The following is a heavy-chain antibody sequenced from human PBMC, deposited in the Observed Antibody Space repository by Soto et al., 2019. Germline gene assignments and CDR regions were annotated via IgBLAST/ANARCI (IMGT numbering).Heavy chain of an antibody. J-gene: IGHJ5*02. Sequence: QLQLQESGPGLVKPSETLSLTCTVSGGSISDDTYYWGWIRQPPGKGLEWMGSIYYSGTSSYNPSLKSRVTMSVDTSKKQLSLRLRSVTAADTAVYYCARLHCDSPNCVPLDPWGQGTLVIVSS. CDR2: IYYSGTS. CDR1: GGSISDDTYY. CDR3: ARLHCDSPNCVPLDP. D-gene: IGHD2-2*01. V-gene: IGHV4-39*01.